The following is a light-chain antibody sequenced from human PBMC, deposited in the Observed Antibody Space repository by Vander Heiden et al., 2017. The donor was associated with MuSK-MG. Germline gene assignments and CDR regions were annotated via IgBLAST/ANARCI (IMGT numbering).Light chain of an antibody. CDR2: AAS. CDR1: QSISSY. V-gene: IGKV1-39*01. J-gene: IGKJ2*01. CDR3: QQSYSTPYT. Sequence: DIQMTQSPSSLSASVGDRVTITCRASQSISSYLNWYQQKAGQAPKLLIYAASGLQGGVPSRFNGSGSGTGFTLTINRLRPDDFATYYCQQSYSTPYTFGQGTKLEIK.